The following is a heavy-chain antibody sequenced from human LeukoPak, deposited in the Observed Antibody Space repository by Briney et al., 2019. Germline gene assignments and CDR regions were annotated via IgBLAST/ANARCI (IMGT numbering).Heavy chain of an antibody. CDR2: IYYSGST. Sequence: SETLSLTCTVSGGSISSYYWSWTRQPPGKGLEWIGYIYYSGSTNYNPSLKSRVTISVDTSKNQFSLKLSSVTAADTAVYYCARYNGGGSGDYYYYGMDVWGQGTTVTVSS. CDR1: GGSISSYY. J-gene: IGHJ6*02. D-gene: IGHD2-15*01. CDR3: ARYNGGGSGDYYYYGMDV. V-gene: IGHV4-59*01.